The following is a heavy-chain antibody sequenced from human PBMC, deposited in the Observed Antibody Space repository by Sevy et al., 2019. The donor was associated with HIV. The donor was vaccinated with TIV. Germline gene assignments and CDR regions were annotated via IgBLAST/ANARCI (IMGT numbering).Heavy chain of an antibody. D-gene: IGHD6-6*01. V-gene: IGHV3-11*01. J-gene: IGHJ6*02. Sequence: GGSLRLSCAASGFTFSDYYMSWIRQAPGKGLEWVSYISSSGSTIYYADSVKGRFTISRDNAKNSLYLQMNSLRAEDTAVYYCARGASSSPYYYYGMDVWGQGPRSPSP. CDR1: GFTFSDYY. CDR2: ISSSGSTI. CDR3: ARGASSSPYYYYGMDV.